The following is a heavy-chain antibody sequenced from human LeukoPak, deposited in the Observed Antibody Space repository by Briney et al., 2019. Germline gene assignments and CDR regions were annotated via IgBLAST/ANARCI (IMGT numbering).Heavy chain of an antibody. CDR1: GFTFSSYW. CDR2: IHSGGRST. D-gene: IGHD6-13*01. J-gene: IGHJ4*02. CDR3: ARGGIAAGV. Sequence: GGSLRLSCAASGFTFSSYWMHWVRQAPGKGLVWVSRIHSGGRSTSYADSVKGRFTISRDNAKNTLYLQMNSLRADDTAVYYCARGGIAAGVRGQGTLVTVSS. V-gene: IGHV3-74*01.